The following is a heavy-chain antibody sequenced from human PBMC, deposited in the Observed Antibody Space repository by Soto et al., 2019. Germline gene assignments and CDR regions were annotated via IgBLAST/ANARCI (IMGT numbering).Heavy chain of an antibody. CDR1: GGTFSSYA. D-gene: IGHD3-22*01. CDR2: IIPIFGTA. J-gene: IGHJ3*02. CDR3: ARTVTMIVGDDAFDI. V-gene: IGHV1-69*12. Sequence: QVQLVQSGAEVKKPGSSVKVSCKASGGTFSSYAISWVRQAPGQGLEWMGGIIPIFGTANYAQKFQGRVTIPGDLSRXTAYMELSSLRSEDTAVYYCARTVTMIVGDDAFDIWGQGTMVTVSS.